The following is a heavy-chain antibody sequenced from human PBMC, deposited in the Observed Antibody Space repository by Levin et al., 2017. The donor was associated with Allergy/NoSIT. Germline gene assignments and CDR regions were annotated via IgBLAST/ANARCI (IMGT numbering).Heavy chain of an antibody. J-gene: IGHJ6*02. CDR2: IDWDDDK. V-gene: IGHV2-70*11. D-gene: IGHD4-11*01. CDR3: ARIRRFSNYDYRYGMDV. CDR1: GFSLSTSGMC. Sequence: SGPTLVKPTQTLTLTCTFSGFSLSTSGMCVSWVRQPPGKALEWLARIDWDDDKYYSTSLKTRLTISKDTSKNQVVLTMTNMDPVDTATYYCARIRRFSNYDYRYGMDVWGQGTTVTVSS.